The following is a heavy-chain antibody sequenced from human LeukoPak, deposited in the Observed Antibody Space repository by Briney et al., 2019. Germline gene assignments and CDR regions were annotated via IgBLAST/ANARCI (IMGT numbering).Heavy chain of an antibody. CDR2: MSGSGDGT. D-gene: IGHD3-16*01. Sequence: GGSLRLSCAASGFAFSSCAMSWVRQAPGKGLEWVSAMSGSGDGTYYADSVKGRFTISRDNSKNTLYLQMNSLRAEDTAVYYCAKMMGQRLYDYCMDVWGKGTTITVSS. CDR3: AKMMGQRLYDYCMDV. V-gene: IGHV3-23*01. CDR1: GFAFSSCA. J-gene: IGHJ6*03.